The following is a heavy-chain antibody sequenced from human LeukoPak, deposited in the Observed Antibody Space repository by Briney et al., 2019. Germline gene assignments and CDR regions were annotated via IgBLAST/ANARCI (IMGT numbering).Heavy chain of an antibody. CDR3: AREKYSGSYYH. J-gene: IGHJ5*02. CDR1: GGSFSGYY. Sequence: NTSETLSLTCAVYGGSFSGYYWSWIRQPPGKGLEWIGEINHSGSTNYNPSLKSRVTISVDTSKNQFSLKLSSVTAADTAVYYCAREKYSGSYYHWGQGTLVTVSS. D-gene: IGHD1-26*01. V-gene: IGHV4-34*01. CDR2: INHSGST.